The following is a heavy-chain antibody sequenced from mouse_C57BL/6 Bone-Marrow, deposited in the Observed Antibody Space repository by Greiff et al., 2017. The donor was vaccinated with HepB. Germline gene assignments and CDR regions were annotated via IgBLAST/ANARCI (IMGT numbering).Heavy chain of an antibody. Sequence: VKVVESDAELVKPGASVKISCKVSGYTFTDHTIHWMKQRPEQGLEWIGYIYPRDGSTKYNEKFKGKATLTADKSSSTAYMQLNSLTSEDSAVYFCARSGVVTDYYAMDYWGQGTSVTVSS. V-gene: IGHV1-78*01. CDR3: ARSGVVTDYYAMDY. D-gene: IGHD2-2*01. CDR1: GYTFTDHT. CDR2: IYPRDGST. J-gene: IGHJ4*01.